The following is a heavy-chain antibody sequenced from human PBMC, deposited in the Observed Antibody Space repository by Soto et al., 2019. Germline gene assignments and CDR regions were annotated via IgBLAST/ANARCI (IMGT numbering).Heavy chain of an antibody. D-gene: IGHD4-17*01. V-gene: IGHV1-18*01. CDR2: ISAYNGNT. CDR1: GYTFINYA. Sequence: QVQLVQSGAEVKNPGASLKVSCKASGYTFINYAISWVRQAPGQGLEWMGWISAYNGNTVYAQKFQGKITMTTDTSTRTAYLELRSLTSDDAAVYYYARDRFGLRSTTPPSDAFQFWGQGTVVTVSS. J-gene: IGHJ3*01. CDR3: ARDRFGLRSTTPPSDAFQF.